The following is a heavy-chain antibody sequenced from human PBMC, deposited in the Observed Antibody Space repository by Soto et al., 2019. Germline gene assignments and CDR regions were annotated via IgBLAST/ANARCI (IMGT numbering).Heavy chain of an antibody. Sequence: QVHLVESGGGVVQPGRSLRLSCEGSGFSFSNYGIHWVRQAPGKGLEWVAVISHDGNSHHLADSVRGRFTISRDNSKNTVFLHMTSLRREDSAVYHCVKAQERSAQYFAVVITAFDFWCQGTIVTVSS. J-gene: IGHJ3*01. D-gene: IGHD3-22*01. CDR3: VKAQERSAQYFAVVITAFDF. CDR2: ISHDGNSH. V-gene: IGHV3-30*18. CDR1: GFSFSNYG.